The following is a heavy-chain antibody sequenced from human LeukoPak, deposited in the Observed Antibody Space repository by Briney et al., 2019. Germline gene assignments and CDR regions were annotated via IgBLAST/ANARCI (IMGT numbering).Heavy chain of an antibody. D-gene: IGHD6-13*01. J-gene: IGHJ4*02. CDR3: ARHGVAYGYSSRKGCYFDY. CDR1: GGSISSSNYY. CDR2: IYTSGST. V-gene: IGHV4-61*02. Sequence: NASETLPLTCTVSGGSISSSNYYWSWIRQPAGKGLEWIGRIYTSGSTNYNPSLKSRVTISVDTSKNQFSLKLSSVTAADTAVYYCARHGVAYGYSSRKGCYFDYWGQGTLVTVSS.